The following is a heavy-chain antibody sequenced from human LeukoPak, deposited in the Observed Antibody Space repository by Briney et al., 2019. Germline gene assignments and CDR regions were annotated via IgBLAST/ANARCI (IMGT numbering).Heavy chain of an antibody. Sequence: SQTLSLTCSVSGGSISRSDHYWSWIRQPPGKGLEWIGNIYYNGITYYNPSLKSRVTMSVDTAQNQFSLKLSSVTATDTAVYYCGRGDGGSSTVPIYWFDSWGQGTLVTVSS. J-gene: IGHJ5*01. CDR1: GGSISRSDHY. D-gene: IGHD4-17*01. CDR3: GRGDGGSSTVPIYWFDS. CDR2: IYYNGIT. V-gene: IGHV4-30-4*01.